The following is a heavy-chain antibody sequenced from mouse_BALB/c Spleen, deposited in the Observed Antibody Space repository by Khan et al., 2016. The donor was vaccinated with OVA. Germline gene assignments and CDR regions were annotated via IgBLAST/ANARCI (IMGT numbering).Heavy chain of an antibody. V-gene: IGHV2-5*01. D-gene: IGHD2-14*01. J-gene: IGHJ3*01. CDR1: GFSLSNYG. CDR2: LWRGGNT. Sequence: QVQLKQSGPGLVQPSQSLSITCTVSGFSLSNYGVYWVRQSPGKGLVWLGVLWRGGNTDYNAAFMSRLSITKDNSKSQIFFKMNSLQADDTAIYYCGKGDCRYGKIAYWGQGTLVTVAA. CDR3: GKGDCRYGKIAY.